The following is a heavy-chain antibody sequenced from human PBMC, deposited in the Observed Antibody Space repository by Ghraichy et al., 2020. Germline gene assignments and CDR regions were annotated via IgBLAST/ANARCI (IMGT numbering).Heavy chain of an antibody. J-gene: IGHJ4*02. CDR3: VKGSRWELLPSYFDY. CDR1: GFTFNSYA. D-gene: IGHD1-26*01. Sequence: GGSLRLSCSASGFTFNSYAMHWVRQAPGKGLEYVSAISSSGDRTYYADSMKGRFTISRDNSKNTLYLQMSSLRAEDTAVYYCVKGSRWELLPSYFDYWGQGNMVTVSS. V-gene: IGHV3-64D*09. CDR2: ISSSGDRT.